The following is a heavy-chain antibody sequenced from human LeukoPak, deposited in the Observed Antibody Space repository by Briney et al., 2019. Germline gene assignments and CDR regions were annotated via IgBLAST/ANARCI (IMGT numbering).Heavy chain of an antibody. J-gene: IGHJ4*02. CDR3: ARYNIAVAGFDY. V-gene: IGHV3-74*01. CDR1: GFTFSSYW. D-gene: IGHD6-19*01. CDR2: INSDGSST. Sequence: PGGSLRLSCAASGFTFSSYWMHWVRQAPGKGLVWVSRINSDGSSTSYADSVRGRFTISRDNAKNTLYLQMSSLRAEDTAVYYCARYNIAVAGFDYWGQGTLVTVSS.